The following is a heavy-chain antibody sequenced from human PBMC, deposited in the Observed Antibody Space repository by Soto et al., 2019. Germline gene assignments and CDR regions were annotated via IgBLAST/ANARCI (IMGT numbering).Heavy chain of an antibody. CDR2: ISGSGGST. J-gene: IGHJ4*02. CDR3: AKRPGGEMAGGDY. CDR1: GFTFSSYA. Sequence: EVQLLESGGGLVQPGGSLRLSCAASGFTFSSYAMSWVRQAPGKGLEWVSAISGSGGSTYYADSVKGRFTISRDNSKNTLYLQMNSLRAADTAVYYCAKRPGGEMAGGDYWGQGTLVTVSS. V-gene: IGHV3-23*01. D-gene: IGHD6-19*01.